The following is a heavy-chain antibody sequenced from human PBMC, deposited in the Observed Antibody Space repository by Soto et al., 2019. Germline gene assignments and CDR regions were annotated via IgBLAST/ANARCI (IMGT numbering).Heavy chain of an antibody. J-gene: IGHJ6*02. V-gene: IGHV3-30-3*01. Sequence: GGSLRLSCAASGFTFSSYAMHWVRQAPGKGLEWVAVISYDGSNKYYADSVKGRFTISRDNSKNTLYLQMNSLRAEDTAVYYCARESLITTDYYYGMAVWGQGTTVTVSS. D-gene: IGHD3-10*01. CDR1: GFTFSSYA. CDR3: ARESLITTDYYYGMAV. CDR2: ISYDGSNK.